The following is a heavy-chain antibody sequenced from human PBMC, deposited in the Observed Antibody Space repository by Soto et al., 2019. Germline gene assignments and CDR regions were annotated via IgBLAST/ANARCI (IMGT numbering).Heavy chain of an antibody. CDR1: GGSISSGDYY. Sequence: SETLSLTCTVSGGSISSGDYYWSWIRQPPGKGLEWIGYIYYSGSTYYNPSLKSRVTISVGTSKNQFSLKLSSVTAADTAVYYCARVAVEQWLVLDYWGQGTLVTVSS. CDR2: IYYSGST. V-gene: IGHV4-30-4*01. D-gene: IGHD6-19*01. J-gene: IGHJ4*02. CDR3: ARVAVEQWLVLDY.